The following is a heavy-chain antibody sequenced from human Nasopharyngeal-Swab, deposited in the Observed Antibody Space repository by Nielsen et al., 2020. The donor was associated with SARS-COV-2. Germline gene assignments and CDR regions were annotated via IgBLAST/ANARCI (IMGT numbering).Heavy chain of an antibody. V-gene: IGHV1-2*06. CDR3: ARDRGTSDYDSSGYDAFDI. Sequence: VRQMPGKGLEWMGRINPNSGGTNYAQKFQGRVTMTRDTSISTAYMELSRLRSDDMAVYYCARDRGTSDYDSSGYDAFDIWGQGTMVTVSS. CDR2: INPNSGGT. D-gene: IGHD3-22*01. J-gene: IGHJ3*02.